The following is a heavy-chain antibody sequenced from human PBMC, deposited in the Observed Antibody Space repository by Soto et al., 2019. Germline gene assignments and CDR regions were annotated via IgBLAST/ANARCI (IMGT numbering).Heavy chain of an antibody. CDR3: ARRSFSSGWDFDY. CDR2: INLSGGTT. J-gene: IGHJ4*02. V-gene: IGHV1-46*01. CDR1: GYTFTSYY. D-gene: IGHD6-19*01. Sequence: QVQLVQSGAEVKKPGAAVKVSCKASGYTFTSYYMHWARQAPGQGLEWMGIINLSGGTTTYAQKFQGRVTMTRDTSTSTVYRELSSLRSEDTAVYYCARRSFSSGWDFDYWGQGTLVTVSS.